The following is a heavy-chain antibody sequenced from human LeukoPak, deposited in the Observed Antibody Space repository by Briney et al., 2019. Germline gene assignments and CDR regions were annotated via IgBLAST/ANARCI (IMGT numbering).Heavy chain of an antibody. CDR3: ARDRSWSGSQFNY. V-gene: IGHV3-21*01. J-gene: IGHJ4*02. D-gene: IGHD1-26*01. Sequence: GGSLRLSCAASGFTFSSYWMSWVRQAPGKGLEWVSSISSSSSYIYYADSVKGRFTISRDNAKNSLYLQMNSLRAEDTAVYYCARDRSWSGSQFNYWGQGTLVTVSS. CDR2: ISSSSSYI. CDR1: GFTFSSYW.